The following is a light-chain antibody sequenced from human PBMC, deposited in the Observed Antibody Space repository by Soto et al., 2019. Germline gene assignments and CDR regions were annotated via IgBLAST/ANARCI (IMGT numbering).Light chain of an antibody. J-gene: IGKJ4*01. Sequence: EIVMKQSPATLSVSTGERATLSCRASQSVSSNLAWYQQKPGQAPMLLIYGASTRATGIPARFSGSGSGTEFTLTISSLQSEDFAVYYCQQYNNWPPLTFGGGANVDI. V-gene: IGKV3-15*01. CDR3: QQYNNWPPLT. CDR1: QSVSSN. CDR2: GAS.